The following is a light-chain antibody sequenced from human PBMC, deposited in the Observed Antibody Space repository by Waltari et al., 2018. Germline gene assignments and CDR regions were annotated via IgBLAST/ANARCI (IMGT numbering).Light chain of an antibody. CDR1: QSVSTS. CDR2: DAS. CDR3: QQRSTWPRLT. V-gene: IGKV3-11*01. J-gene: IGKJ4*01. Sequence: EKATLSCRASQSVSTSLTWYQQKPGQAPRLLIYDASTRATGIPVRFSGRGSGTDFTLTISSLEPEDFAVYYCQQRSTWPRLTFGGGTKVEIK.